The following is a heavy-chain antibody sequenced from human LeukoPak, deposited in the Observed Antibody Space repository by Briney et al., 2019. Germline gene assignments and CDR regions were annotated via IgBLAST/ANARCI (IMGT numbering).Heavy chain of an antibody. V-gene: IGHV4-34*01. Sequence: SETLSLTCAVYGGSFSGYYWSWIRQPPGKGLEWIGEINHSGSTNYNPSLKSRVTISVDTSKNQFSLKLSSVTAADTAVYYCARGRGRDGYNSWDQGTLVTVSS. CDR3: ARGRGRDGYNS. CDR2: INHSGST. D-gene: IGHD5-24*01. CDR1: GGSFSGYY. J-gene: IGHJ4*02.